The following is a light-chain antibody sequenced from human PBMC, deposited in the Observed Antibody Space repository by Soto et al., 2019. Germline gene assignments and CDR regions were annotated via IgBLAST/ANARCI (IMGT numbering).Light chain of an antibody. J-gene: IGLJ1*01. CDR1: SIDLGAYNY. V-gene: IGLV2-14*03. CDR2: VVS. CDR3: SSYTTSSTYV. Sequence: QSALTQPASVSGSPGQSITISCTGTSIDLGAYNYVSWYQQHPGQAPKLLIYVVSNRPSGVSNRFSGSKSGNTASLTISGLQPEDEADYYCSSYTTSSTYVFGTGTKLTVL.